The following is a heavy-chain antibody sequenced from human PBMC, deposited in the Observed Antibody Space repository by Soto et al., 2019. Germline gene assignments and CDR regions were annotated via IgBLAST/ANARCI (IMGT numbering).Heavy chain of an antibody. V-gene: IGHV4-30-4*01. D-gene: IGHD7-27*01. CDR2: IYYSGST. CDR3: ARAKNWGNWYFDL. CDR1: GGSISSGDYY. J-gene: IGHJ2*01. Sequence: SETLSLTCTVSGGSISSGDYYWSWIRQPPGKGLEWIGYIYYSGSTYYNPSLKSRVTISVDTSKNQFSLKLSSVTAADTAVYYCARAKNWGNWYFDLWGRGTLVTVSS.